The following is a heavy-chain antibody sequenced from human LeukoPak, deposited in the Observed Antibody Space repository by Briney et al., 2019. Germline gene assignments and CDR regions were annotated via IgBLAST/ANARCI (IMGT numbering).Heavy chain of an antibody. CDR1: GYTFTGYY. CDR2: INPNSGGT. V-gene: IGHV1-2*02. Sequence: ASVKVSCKASGYTFTGYYMHWVRQAPGQGLEWMGWINPNSGGTNYAQKFQGRVTMTRDTSISTAYMELSRLRSDDTAVYYCARDCHRSYYYGMDVWGQGTTVTVSS. J-gene: IGHJ6*02. CDR3: ARDCHRSYYYGMDV.